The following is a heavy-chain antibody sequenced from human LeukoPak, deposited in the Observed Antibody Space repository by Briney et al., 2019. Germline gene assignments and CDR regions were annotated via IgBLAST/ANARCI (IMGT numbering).Heavy chain of an antibody. V-gene: IGHV4-39*01. CDR3: ASTRSWYYYDSSGSYYFDY. D-gene: IGHD3-22*01. CDR2: MYYGGST. CDR1: GGSISSSSYY. J-gene: IGHJ4*02. Sequence: PSETLSLTCTVSGGSISSSSYYWGWIRPPPGRVLGRFGIMYYGGSTYSNPSLKSRVTISVDTSKNQFSLKLSSVTAADTAVYYCASTRSWYYYDSSGSYYFDYWGQGTLVTVSS.